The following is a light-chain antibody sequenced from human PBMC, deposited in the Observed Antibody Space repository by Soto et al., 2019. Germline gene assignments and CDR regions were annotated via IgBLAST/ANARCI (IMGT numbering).Light chain of an antibody. CDR3: QQYTQSLWT. J-gene: IGKJ1*01. CDR2: GIS. V-gene: IGKV3-20*01. Sequence: EIVLTQSPGTLSLSPGERGTLSCGTSQSVSASQLAWYQQKPGQAPRLLIYGISKRAAGIPDRFTGSGSGTDFTLTIDGLEPEDFAVYYCQQYTQSLWTFGQGTKVDIK. CDR1: QSVSASQ.